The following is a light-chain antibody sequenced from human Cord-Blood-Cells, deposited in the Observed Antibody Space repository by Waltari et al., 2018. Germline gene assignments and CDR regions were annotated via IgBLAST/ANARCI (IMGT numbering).Light chain of an antibody. CDR2: GAS. Sequence: IVLPQSPGTLSLSPGERATLSCRARQSVSSSYLAWYQQKPGQAPRLLIYGASSRATGIPDRFSGSGSGTDFTLTISRLEPEDFAVYYCQQYGSSPRTFGQGTKVEIK. CDR3: QQYGSSPRT. V-gene: IGKV3-20*01. CDR1: QSVSSSY. J-gene: IGKJ1*01.